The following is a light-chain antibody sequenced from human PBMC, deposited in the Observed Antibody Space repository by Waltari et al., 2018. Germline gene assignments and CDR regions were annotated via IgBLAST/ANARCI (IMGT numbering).Light chain of an antibody. CDR1: QSVLSSSNNQNY. CDR3: QQYYSSPIS. CDR2: WAS. V-gene: IGKV4-1*01. Sequence: DIVMTQSPDSLAVSLGERATINCKSSQSVLSSSNNQNYLAWYQQKPRQPPKLLIYWASTRESGVPDRFSGSGSGTDFTLTISSLQAEDVAVYYCQQYYSSPISFGQGTRLEIK. J-gene: IGKJ5*01.